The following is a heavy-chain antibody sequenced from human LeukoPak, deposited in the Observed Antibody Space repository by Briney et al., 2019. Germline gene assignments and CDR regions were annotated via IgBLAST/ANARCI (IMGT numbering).Heavy chain of an antibody. Sequence: GGSLRLSCVASGFTFDDYGMSWVRQAPGKGLEWVSGINWNGGSTGYADSVKGRFTISRDNAKNSLYLQMNSLRAEDTALYHCARGYSYGYTDAFDIWGQGTMVTVSS. V-gene: IGHV3-20*01. J-gene: IGHJ3*02. CDR2: INWNGGST. CDR3: ARGYSYGYTDAFDI. CDR1: GFTFDDYG. D-gene: IGHD5-18*01.